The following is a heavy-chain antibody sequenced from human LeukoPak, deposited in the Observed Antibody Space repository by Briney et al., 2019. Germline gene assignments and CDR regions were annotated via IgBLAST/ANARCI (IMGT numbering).Heavy chain of an antibody. CDR3: ARDLHGRYSYGYRH. V-gene: IGHV3-30*04. CDR1: GFTFSSYA. Sequence: PGRSLRLSCAASGFTFSSYAMDWVRQAPGKGLEWVAVISYDGSNQRKADSVRGRFTISRDNSKNTLYLQMNSLRAEDTAVYYCARDLHGRYSYGYRHWGQGTLVTVSS. J-gene: IGHJ4*02. D-gene: IGHD5-18*01. CDR2: ISYDGSNQ.